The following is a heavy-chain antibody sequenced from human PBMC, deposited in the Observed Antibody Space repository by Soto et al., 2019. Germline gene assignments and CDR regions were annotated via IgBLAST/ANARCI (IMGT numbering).Heavy chain of an antibody. J-gene: IGHJ5*02. CDR1: GYPLTAKY. Sequence: QVQLVQSGAEVKKPGASVKVSCKASGYPLTAKYLHWVRQAPGQGLEWMGWINPSSGGTKEAQKFRGRVTMTRDTSISAAYIELSRLTSDDTAVYYCAKGGSSWTEWFDLWGQGTLVTVSS. V-gene: IGHV1-2*02. D-gene: IGHD6-13*01. CDR3: AKGGSSWTEWFDL. CDR2: INPSSGGT.